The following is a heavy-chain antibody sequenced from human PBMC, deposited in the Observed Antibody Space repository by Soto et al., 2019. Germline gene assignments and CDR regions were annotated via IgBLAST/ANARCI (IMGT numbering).Heavy chain of an antibody. CDR3: ARLCFSRYYYDSSGSITAAFDI. V-gene: IGHV4-39*07. CDR2: IYYSGST. J-gene: IGHJ3*02. D-gene: IGHD3-22*01. CDR1: GGSISSSSYY. Sequence: PSETLSLTCTVSGGSISSSSYYWGWIRQPPGKGLEWIGSIYYSGSTYYNPSLKSRVTISVDTSKNQFSLKLSSVTAADTAVYYCARLCFSRYYYDSSGSITAAFDIWGQGTMVTVSS.